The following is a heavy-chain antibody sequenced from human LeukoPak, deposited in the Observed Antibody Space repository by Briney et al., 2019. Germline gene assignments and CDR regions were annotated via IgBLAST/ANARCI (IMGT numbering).Heavy chain of an antibody. V-gene: IGHV4-34*01. D-gene: IGHD3-16*01. J-gene: IGHJ3*02. CDR3: AREVPRGYAFENDAFDI. CDR1: GGSFSGYC. CDR2: INHSGST. Sequence: PSETLSLTCAVYGGSFSGYCWSWSRQPPGKGLEWIGEINHSGSTNYNPSLKSRVTISVDTSKNQFSLKLSSVTAADTAVYYCAREVPRGYAFENDAFDIWGQGTMVTVSS.